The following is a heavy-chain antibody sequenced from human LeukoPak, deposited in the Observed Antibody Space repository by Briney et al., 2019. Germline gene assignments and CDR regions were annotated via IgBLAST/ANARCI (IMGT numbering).Heavy chain of an antibody. V-gene: IGHV4-59*01. Sequence: SETLSLTCTVSGGSISSYYWSWIRQPPGRGLEWIGYIYYSGSTNYNPSLKSRVTISVDTSKNQFSLKLSSVTAADTAVYYCAIRPGYSSSWYDYYYYGMDVWGQGTTVTVSS. J-gene: IGHJ6*02. CDR1: GGSISSYY. D-gene: IGHD6-13*01. CDR2: IYYSGST. CDR3: AIRPGYSSSWYDYYYYGMDV.